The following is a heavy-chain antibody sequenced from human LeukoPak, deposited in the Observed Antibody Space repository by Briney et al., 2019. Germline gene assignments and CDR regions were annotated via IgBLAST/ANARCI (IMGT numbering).Heavy chain of an antibody. J-gene: IGHJ2*01. Sequence: GASVKVSCKTSGYTFTGYYIHCVRQAPGQGLHWMGWINPNSGGTNYAQKFQGWVTMTRDTSISTAYMELNRLRSDDTAVYYCARGAALVTAMYWYFDLWGRGTLVTVSS. CDR3: ARGAALVTAMYWYFDL. V-gene: IGHV1-2*04. CDR1: GYTFTGYY. D-gene: IGHD2-21*02. CDR2: INPNSGGT.